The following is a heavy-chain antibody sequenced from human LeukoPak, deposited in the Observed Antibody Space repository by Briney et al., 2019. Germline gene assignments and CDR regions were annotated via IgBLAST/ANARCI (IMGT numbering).Heavy chain of an antibody. CDR1: GGTFSSYA. D-gene: IGHD5-18*01. V-gene: IGHV1-69*04. J-gene: IGHJ4*02. CDR2: IIPIHGIA. Sequence: SVKVSCKASGGTFSSYAISWVRQAPEQGLESMRRIIPIHGIANYAQKFQGRVTITAAKSTSTAYMMLSSLRSEDTAVYYCARDLLLWLPSGGFDYWGQGTLVTVSS. CDR3: ARDLLLWLPSGGFDY.